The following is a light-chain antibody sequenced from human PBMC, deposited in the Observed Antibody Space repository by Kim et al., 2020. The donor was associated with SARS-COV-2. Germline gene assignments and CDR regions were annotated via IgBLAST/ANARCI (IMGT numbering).Light chain of an antibody. Sequence: QSALTQPPSVSGSPGQSITISCTGTRLDVGAYNCVSWYQQPPGKAPKLMIYDVHNRPTGVADRFSGSKSGNTASLTISGLQAEDEADYYCSSWASTTSYVFGTGTKVTVL. V-gene: IGLV2-14*03. CDR3: SSWASTTSYV. J-gene: IGLJ1*01. CDR1: RLDVGAYNC. CDR2: DVH.